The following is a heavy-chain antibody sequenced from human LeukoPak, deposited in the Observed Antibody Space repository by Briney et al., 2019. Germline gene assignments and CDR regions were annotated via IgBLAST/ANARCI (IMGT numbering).Heavy chain of an antibody. D-gene: IGHD3-10*01. V-gene: IGHV1-8*01. CDR1: GYTFTSYD. Sequence: ASVKVSCKASGYTFTSYDINWVRQATGQGLEWMGWMNPNSGNTGYAQKFQGRVTMTRNTSISTAYMELSSLRSEDTAVYYCARVWDYYGSGSYYNVLSYYYGMDVWGQGTTVTVSS. CDR3: ARVWDYYGSGSYYNVLSYYYGMDV. J-gene: IGHJ6*02. CDR2: MNPNSGNT.